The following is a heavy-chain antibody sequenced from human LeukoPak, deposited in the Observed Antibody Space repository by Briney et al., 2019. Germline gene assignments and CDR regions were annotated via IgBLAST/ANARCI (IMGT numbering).Heavy chain of an antibody. CDR2: ISYDGSHT. V-gene: IGHV3-30*18. J-gene: IGHJ4*02. CDR1: GFTLRSYG. CDR3: AKDILSWSSGYPENVGFDY. D-gene: IGHD3-22*01. Sequence: GRSLRLSCAASGFTLRSYGLHWVRQAPGKGLEWVAVISYDGSHTSYIDSVKGRFTISRDNSKNTLFLQMHSLRTEDTAVYFCAKDILSWSSGYPENVGFDYWGQGTLVTVSS.